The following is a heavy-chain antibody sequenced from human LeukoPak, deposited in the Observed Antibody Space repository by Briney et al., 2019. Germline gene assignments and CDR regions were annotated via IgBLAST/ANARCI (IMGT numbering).Heavy chain of an antibody. D-gene: IGHD3-22*01. CDR1: GFTVSDNY. CDR2: ISGDGST. Sequence: PGGSLRLSCAASGFTVSDNYTSWVRQAPGKGLERVSAISGDGSTYYADSVKGRFIISRDNSKNTVYLQLNSLRAEDTAVYYCARGGDTIGSIRSPFDIWGQGTMVTVSS. J-gene: IGHJ3*02. V-gene: IGHV3-53*01. CDR3: ARGGDTIGSIRSPFDI.